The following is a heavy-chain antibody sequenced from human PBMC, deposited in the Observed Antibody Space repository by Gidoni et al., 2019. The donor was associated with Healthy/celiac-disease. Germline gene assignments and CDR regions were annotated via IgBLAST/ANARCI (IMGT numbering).Heavy chain of an antibody. CDR1: GGSLSSGNFY. CDR2: IYISGST. J-gene: IGHJ5*02. V-gene: IGHV4-61*02. D-gene: IGHD3-10*01. CDR3: ARGGWFGELLPGTYNWFDP. Sequence: QVQLQESGPGLVKPSQTLSLTCTVSGGSLSSGNFYWTWIRQPAGKGLEWIGRIYISGSTNYNPSLKNRVTISVDTSKNQFSLKLSSVTAADTAVYYCARGGWFGELLPGTYNWFDPWGQGTLVTVSS.